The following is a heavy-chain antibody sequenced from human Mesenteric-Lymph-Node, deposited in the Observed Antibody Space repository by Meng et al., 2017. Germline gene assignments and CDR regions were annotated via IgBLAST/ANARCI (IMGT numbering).Heavy chain of an antibody. Sequence: VDSGVGLIQPGRHLGIACAASGFTVRSNYMLLIRQAPVKWLEWVSVIYSGGSTYYADSVKGRFTISRDNSKNTLYLQMNSLRAEDTAVYYCARVGSGSYYDPWGQVTLVTVSS. V-gene: IGHV3-53*01. D-gene: IGHD1-26*01. CDR2: IYSGGST. J-gene: IGHJ5*02. CDR1: GFTVRSNY. CDR3: ARVGSGSYYDP.